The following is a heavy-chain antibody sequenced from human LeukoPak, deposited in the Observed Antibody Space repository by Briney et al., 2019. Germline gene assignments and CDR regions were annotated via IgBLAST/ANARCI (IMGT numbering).Heavy chain of an antibody. CDR3: TTVVPDYDFWGGYSEADYFDY. Sequence: PGGSLRLSCAASGFTFSNAWMNWVRQAPGKGLEWVGRIKSKTDGGTTDYAAPVKGRFTTSRDDSKNTLYLQMNNLKNEDTAVYYCTTVVPDYDFWGGYSEADYFDYWGQGTLVTVSS. CDR2: IKSKTDGGTT. J-gene: IGHJ4*02. V-gene: IGHV3-15*07. CDR1: GFTFSNAW. D-gene: IGHD3-3*01.